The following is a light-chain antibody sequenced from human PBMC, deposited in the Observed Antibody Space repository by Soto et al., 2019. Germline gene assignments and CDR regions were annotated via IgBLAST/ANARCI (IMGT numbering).Light chain of an antibody. CDR1: SSDVGGYNY. V-gene: IGLV2-14*03. CDR2: DVS. CDR3: SSYTSSSTLSTYV. J-gene: IGLJ1*01. Sequence: QSVLTQPASVSGSPGQSITISCTGTSSDVGGYNYVSWYQHHPGKAPKLMIYDVSNRPSGVSNRFSGSKSGNTASLIISGHQAEDEADYYCSSYTSSSTLSTYVFGTGTKLTVL.